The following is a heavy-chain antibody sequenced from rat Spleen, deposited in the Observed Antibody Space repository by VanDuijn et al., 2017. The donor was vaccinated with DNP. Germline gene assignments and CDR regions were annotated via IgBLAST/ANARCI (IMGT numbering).Heavy chain of an antibody. CDR1: GFTFSDYY. Sequence: EVQLVESGGGLVQPGRSLKLSCAASGFTFSDYYMAWVRQAPTKGLEWVASISTVGDNAYYRDSVKGRFTISRDNAKSTLYLQMDSLRSEDTATYYCATQGQLGITWFAYWGQGTLVTVSS. D-gene: IGHD1-10*01. V-gene: IGHV5-25*01. CDR3: ATQGQLGITWFAY. CDR2: ISTVGDNA. J-gene: IGHJ3*01.